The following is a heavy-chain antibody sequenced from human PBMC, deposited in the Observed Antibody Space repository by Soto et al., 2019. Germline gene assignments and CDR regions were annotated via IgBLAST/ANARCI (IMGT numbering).Heavy chain of an antibody. CDR3: ARGCSSTSCYTEGYYYYGMDV. V-gene: IGHV1-69*01. J-gene: IGHJ6*02. CDR2: IIPIFGTA. CDR1: GGTFSSYA. Sequence: KVSCKASGGTFSSYAISWVRQAPGQGLEWMGGIIPIFGTANYAQKFQGRVTITADESTSTAYMELSSLRSEDTAVYYCARGCSSTSCYTEGYYYYGMDVWGQGTTVTVSS. D-gene: IGHD2-2*02.